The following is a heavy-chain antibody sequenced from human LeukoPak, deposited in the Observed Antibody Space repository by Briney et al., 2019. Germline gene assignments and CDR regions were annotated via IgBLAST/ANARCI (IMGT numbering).Heavy chain of an antibody. CDR1: GFTFSSYA. CDR2: ISSNGGST. Sequence: GRSLRLSCTGSGFTFSSYAMHWVRQAPGKGLEYVSAISSNGGSTYYADSVKGRFTISRDNSKNTLYLQMSSLRAEDTAVYYCVKDLWFPNGVAPHDYWGQGTLVTVSS. D-gene: IGHD3-3*01. V-gene: IGHV3-64D*06. CDR3: VKDLWFPNGVAPHDY. J-gene: IGHJ4*02.